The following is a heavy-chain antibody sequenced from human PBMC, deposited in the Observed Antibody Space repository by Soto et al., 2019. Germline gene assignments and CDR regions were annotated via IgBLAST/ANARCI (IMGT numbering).Heavy chain of an antibody. Sequence: PSETLSLTCTVSGGSVSSGSYYWSWIRRPPGKGLEWIGYIYYSGSTNYNPSLKSRVTMSVDTSKNQFSLKLSSVTAADTAVYYCARDAYYYDSSGNWFDPWGQGTLVTVSS. D-gene: IGHD3-22*01. J-gene: IGHJ5*02. CDR3: ARDAYYYDSSGNWFDP. CDR2: IYYSGST. V-gene: IGHV4-61*01. CDR1: GGSVSSGSYY.